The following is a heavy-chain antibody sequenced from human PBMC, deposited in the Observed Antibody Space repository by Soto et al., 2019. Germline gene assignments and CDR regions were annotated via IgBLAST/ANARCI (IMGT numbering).Heavy chain of an antibody. D-gene: IGHD3-10*01. CDR1: GGTFSSYA. CDR2: ISYDGSNT. Sequence: QVQLVQSGAEVKKPGSSVKVSCKASGGTFSSYAISWVRQAPGKGLEWVAHISYDGSNTYSADSVKGRFTISRDNSKNTLYLQMYSLRPEDTAVYYCVKGRGGSAEFDSWGQGTLVTVSS. CDR3: VKGRGGSAEFDS. J-gene: IGHJ4*02. V-gene: IGHV3-30*04.